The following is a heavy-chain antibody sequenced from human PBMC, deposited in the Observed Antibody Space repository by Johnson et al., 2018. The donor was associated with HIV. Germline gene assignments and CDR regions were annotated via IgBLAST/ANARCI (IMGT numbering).Heavy chain of an antibody. CDR3: VRGNDGSYFSDAFDI. Sequence: EQLVESGGDVVQPGGSLRLSCAASGFTFSSYDMHWVRQAPGKGLEWVSYISSSGSTIYYADSVKGRFTISRDNSKSTLYLQMNSLRAEDTAVYHCVRGNDGSYFSDAFDIWGQGEMVTVSS. CDR1: GFTFSSYD. D-gene: IGHD1-26*01. J-gene: IGHJ3*02. V-gene: IGHV3-48*01. CDR2: ISSSGSTI.